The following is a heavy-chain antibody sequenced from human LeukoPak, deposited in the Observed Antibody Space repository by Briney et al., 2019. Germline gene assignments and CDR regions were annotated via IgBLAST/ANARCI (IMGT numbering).Heavy chain of an antibody. CDR1: GGSFSGYY. CDR2: INHSGST. Sequence: KASETLSLTCAVYGGSFSGYYWSWIRQPPGKGLEWIGEINHSGSTNYNPSLKSRVTISVDTSKNQFSLKLSSVTAADTAVYYCARRGIASGWGFDYWGQGTLVTVSS. CDR3: ARRGIASGWGFDY. J-gene: IGHJ4*02. V-gene: IGHV4-34*01. D-gene: IGHD6-13*01.